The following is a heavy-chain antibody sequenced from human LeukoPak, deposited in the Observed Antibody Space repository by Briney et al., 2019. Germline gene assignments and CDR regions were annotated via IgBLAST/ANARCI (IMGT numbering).Heavy chain of an antibody. CDR2: ISGSGGST. D-gene: IGHD3-22*01. J-gene: IGHJ3*02. V-gene: IGHV3-23*01. CDR3: AKDSWYYYDSAQAWAFDI. Sequence: GGSLRLSCAASGFTFSSYAMSWVRQAPGKGMEWVSAISGSGGSTYYADSVKGRFTISRDNSKNTLYLQMNSLRAEDTAVYYCAKDSWYYYDSAQAWAFDIWGQGTMVTVSS. CDR1: GFTFSSYA.